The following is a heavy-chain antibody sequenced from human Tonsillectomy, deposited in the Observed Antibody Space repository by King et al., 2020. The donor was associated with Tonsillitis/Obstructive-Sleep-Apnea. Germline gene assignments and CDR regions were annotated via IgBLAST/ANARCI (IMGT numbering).Heavy chain of an antibody. CDR2: INHSGST. V-gene: IGHV4-34*01. Sequence: VQLPQWGAGLLKPSETLSLTCAVYGGSFSGYYWSWIRQPPGKGLEWIGEINHSGSTNYNPSLKSRVTISVDTSKNQFSLKLSSVTAADTAVYYCARLQLWLGSDYWGQGTLVTVSS. D-gene: IGHD5-18*01. CDR1: GGSFSGYY. J-gene: IGHJ4*02. CDR3: ARLQLWLGSDY.